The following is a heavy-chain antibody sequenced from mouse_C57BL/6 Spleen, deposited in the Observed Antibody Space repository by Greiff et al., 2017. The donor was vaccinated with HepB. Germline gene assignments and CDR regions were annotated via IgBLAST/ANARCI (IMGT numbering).Heavy chain of an antibody. D-gene: IGHD1-1*01. CDR2: IDPNSGGT. CDR1: GYTFTSYW. Sequence: QVQLKQPGAELVKPGASVKLSCKASGYTFTSYWMHWVKQRPGRGLEWIGRIDPNSGGTKYNEKFKSKATLTVDKPSSTAYMQLSSLTSEDSAVYYCARRGYYGSSYVDYFDYWGQGTTLTVSS. J-gene: IGHJ2*01. V-gene: IGHV1-72*01. CDR3: ARRGYYGSSYVDYFDY.